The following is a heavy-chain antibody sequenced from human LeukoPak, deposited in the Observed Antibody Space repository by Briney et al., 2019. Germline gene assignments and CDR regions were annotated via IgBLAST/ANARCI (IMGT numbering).Heavy chain of an antibody. D-gene: IGHD3-10*01. CDR2: MNPNSGNT. J-gene: IGHJ3*02. V-gene: IGHV1-8*01. CDR3: ARGRFLVRGVISDAFDI. Sequence: ASVTLSCKASGYTFTSYDINWVRQANGHGLEWMGWMNPNSGNTGYEQKFQGRVTMTRNTSISTAYMELSSLRSEDTAVYYCARGRFLVRGVISDAFDIWGQGTMVTVSS. CDR1: GYTFTSYD.